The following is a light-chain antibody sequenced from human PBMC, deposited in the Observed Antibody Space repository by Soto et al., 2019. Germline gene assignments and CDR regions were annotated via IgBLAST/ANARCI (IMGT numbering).Light chain of an antibody. CDR3: QQRSSWPIT. V-gene: IGKV3-11*01. Sequence: EIVLTQFPDTLSLSPGERATLSCRASQSVTSYLAWYQQRPGQAPRLLINDASRRATGIPDRFSGSGSGADFTLTISSLEPEDFAVYYCQQRSSWPITFGQGTRLEIK. CDR1: QSVTSY. J-gene: IGKJ5*01. CDR2: DAS.